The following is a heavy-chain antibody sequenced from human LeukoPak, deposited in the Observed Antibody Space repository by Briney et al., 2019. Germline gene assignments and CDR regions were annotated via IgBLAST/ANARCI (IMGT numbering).Heavy chain of an antibody. V-gene: IGHV4-39*01. J-gene: IGHJ5*02. Sequence: SETLSLTRTVSGVSNSSSSYYWGWIPQPRGKGLEWIGSIYYSGRPYYNPSLKSRVTISVDTSNNQFSLKLSSVTAADTAVYYCARQKPLRGSGSYYDVAPSPTYFNWFDPWGQGTLVTVSS. CDR2: IYYSGRP. D-gene: IGHD3-10*01. CDR1: GVSNSSSSYY. CDR3: ARQKPLRGSGSYYDVAPSPTYFNWFDP.